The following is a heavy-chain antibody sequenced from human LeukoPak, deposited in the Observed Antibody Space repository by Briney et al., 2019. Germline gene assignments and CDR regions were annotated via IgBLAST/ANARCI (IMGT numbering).Heavy chain of an antibody. V-gene: IGHV4-34*01. CDR2: INHSGST. J-gene: IGHJ4*02. Sequence: NPSETLSLTCAVYGGSFSGYYWSWIRQPPGKGLEWIGEINHSGSTNYNLSLKSRVTISVDTSKNQFSLKLSSVTAADTAVYYCARGIQLWLRLRRNNYFDYWGQRTLVTVSS. CDR1: GGSFSGYY. CDR3: ARGIQLWLRLRRNNYFDY. D-gene: IGHD5-18*01.